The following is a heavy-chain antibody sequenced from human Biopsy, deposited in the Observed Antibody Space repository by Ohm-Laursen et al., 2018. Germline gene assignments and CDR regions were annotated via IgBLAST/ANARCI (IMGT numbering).Heavy chain of an antibody. D-gene: IGHD3-16*01. CDR1: GYTFNTYD. V-gene: IGHV1-8*01. CDR3: AREGAFGDTDAYYGLDV. CDR2: MNPNSGNT. J-gene: IGHJ6*02. Sequence: ASVKVSCKASGYTFNTYDINWVRQAAGQGPEWMGWMNPNSGNTGFAQKFQGRITMTRSTSITTAYMELTNLRSEDTAVYCCAREGAFGDTDAYYGLDVWGLGTTVTVSS.